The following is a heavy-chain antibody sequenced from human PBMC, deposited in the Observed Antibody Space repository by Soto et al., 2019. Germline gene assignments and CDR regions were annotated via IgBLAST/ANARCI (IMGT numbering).Heavy chain of an antibody. CDR1: GGSISNYH. J-gene: IGHJ4*02. D-gene: IGHD3-10*01. V-gene: IGHV4-59*01. Sequence: PSETLSLTCTVSGGSISNYHWSWIRQPPGKGLEWIGYIYYSGSTEYNPSLKSRATISVDTSKNQFSLKLSSVTAADTAVYYCARDNYYGSGSDYWGQGALVTVSS. CDR2: IYYSGST. CDR3: ARDNYYGSGSDY.